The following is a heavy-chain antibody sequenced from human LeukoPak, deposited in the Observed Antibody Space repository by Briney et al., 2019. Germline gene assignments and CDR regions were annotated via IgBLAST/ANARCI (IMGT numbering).Heavy chain of an antibody. CDR2: IRNDGSNK. V-gene: IGHV3-30*02. J-gene: IGHJ4*02. CDR3: TKDLNRACSGDCPSDY. CDR1: GFTFRSYG. Sequence: GESLRLSCAASGFTFRSYGMHWVRQAPGKGLEWVAFIRNDGSNKYYADSVKGRFTISRDNSKNTLYLQMSSLRVEDTALCYCTKDLNRACSGDCPSDYWGQGTLVTVSS. D-gene: IGHD2-21*01.